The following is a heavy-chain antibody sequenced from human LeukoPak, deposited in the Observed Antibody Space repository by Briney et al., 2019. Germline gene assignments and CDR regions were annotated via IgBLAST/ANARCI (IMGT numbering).Heavy chain of an antibody. CDR3: ARAPYYDSSGYYSGMDNWFDP. V-gene: IGHV4-59*01. D-gene: IGHD3-22*01. CDR2: IYYSGST. J-gene: IGHJ5*02. CDR1: GGSISSYY. Sequence: PSETLSLTCTVSGGSISSYYWSWIRQPPGKGLEWIGYIYYSGSTNYNPSLKSRVTISVDTTKNQFSLKLSSVTAADTAVYYCARAPYYDSSGYYSGMDNWFDPWGQGTLVTVSS.